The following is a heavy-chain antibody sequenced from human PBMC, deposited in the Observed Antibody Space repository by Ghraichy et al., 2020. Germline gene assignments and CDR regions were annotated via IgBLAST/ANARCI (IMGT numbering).Heavy chain of an antibody. CDR1: GFTVSSNY. J-gene: IGHJ3*02. CDR3: AREVQDYSLFGTEYAFDI. Sequence: GGSLRLSCAASGFTVSSNYMSWVRQAPGKGLEWVSVIYSGGSTYYADSVRGRFTISRDNSKNTLYLQMNSLRAEDTAVYYCAREVQDYSLFGTEYAFDIWGQGTMVTVSS. CDR2: IYSGGST. V-gene: IGHV3-66*01. D-gene: IGHD2-15*01.